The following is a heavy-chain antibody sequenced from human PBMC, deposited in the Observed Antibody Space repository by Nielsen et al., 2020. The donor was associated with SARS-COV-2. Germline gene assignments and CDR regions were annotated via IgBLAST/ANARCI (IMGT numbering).Heavy chain of an antibody. CDR1: GGSISSYY. Sequence: SETLSLTCTVSGGSISSYYWSWIRQPPGKGLEWIGYIYYSGSTNYNPSLKSRVTISVDTSKNQFSLKLSSVTAADTAVYYCARALLGYCSSTSCYSANNWFDPWGQGTLVTVSS. V-gene: IGHV4-59*08. CDR2: IYYSGST. D-gene: IGHD2-2*03. CDR3: ARALLGYCSSTSCYSANNWFDP. J-gene: IGHJ5*02.